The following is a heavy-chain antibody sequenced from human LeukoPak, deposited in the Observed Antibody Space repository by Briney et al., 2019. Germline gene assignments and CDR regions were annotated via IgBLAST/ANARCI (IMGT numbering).Heavy chain of an antibody. Sequence: SETLSLTCDASGGSIDSTNWWNWVRQPPGKGLEWIGEIHHDGRINYNPSLKSRVTLSVDKSENQFSLRLNSVTAADTAMYYCARSHDHLWGNYPDYWGQGTLVTVSS. CDR2: IHHDGRI. V-gene: IGHV4/OR15-8*01. CDR3: ARSHDHLWGNYPDY. D-gene: IGHD3-16*02. CDR1: GGSIDSTNW. J-gene: IGHJ4*02.